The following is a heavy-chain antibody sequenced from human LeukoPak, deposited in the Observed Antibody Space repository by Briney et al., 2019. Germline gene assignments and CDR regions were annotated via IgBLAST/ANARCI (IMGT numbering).Heavy chain of an antibody. CDR3: TRQAGIQYYFDRSGYYPFDY. CDR1: GDIFTSYW. CDR2: IYTGDSDT. V-gene: IGHV5-51*01. D-gene: IGHD3-22*01. Sequence: GESLKISCKVSGDIFTSYWIAWVRQMPGKGLEWMGIIYTGDSDTRYSPSFQGQVTISADKSISAAYLQWSSLKASDTAMYYCTRQAGIQYYFDRSGYYPFDYWGQGTLVTVSS. J-gene: IGHJ4*02.